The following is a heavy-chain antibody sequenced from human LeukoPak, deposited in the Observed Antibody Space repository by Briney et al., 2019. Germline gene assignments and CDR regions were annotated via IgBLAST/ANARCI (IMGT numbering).Heavy chain of an antibody. CDR2: ISGTGSTR. Sequence: PPGGSLRLSCAASGFTFSSYEMTWVRQAPGEGLEWVSYISGTGSTRYYADSVKGRFTISRDNAQNALYLQMNSLRAEDTAVYFCARDKNNRILMPRVDAFDFWGQGTMVTVSS. CDR3: ARDKNNRILMPRVDAFDF. V-gene: IGHV3-48*03. CDR1: GFTFSSYE. D-gene: IGHD1-14*01. J-gene: IGHJ3*01.